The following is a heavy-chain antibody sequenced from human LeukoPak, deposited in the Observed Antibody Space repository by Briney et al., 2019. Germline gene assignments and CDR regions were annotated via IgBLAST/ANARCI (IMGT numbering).Heavy chain of an antibody. V-gene: IGHV3-7*01. D-gene: IGHD5-24*01. CDR3: ASSTVEMATILDQD. CDR1: GFTFSSYW. CDR2: IKQDGSEK. J-gene: IGHJ4*02. Sequence: AGGSLRLSCAASGFTFSSYWMSWVRQAPGKWLEWVANIKQDGSEKYYVDSVKGRFTISRDNAKNSLYLQMNSLRAEDTAVYYCASSTVEMATILDQDWGQGTLVTVSS.